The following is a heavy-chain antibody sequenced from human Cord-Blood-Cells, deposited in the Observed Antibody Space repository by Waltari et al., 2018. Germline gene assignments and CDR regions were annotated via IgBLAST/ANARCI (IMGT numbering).Heavy chain of an antibody. CDR2: IIPSFGTA. J-gene: IGHJ2*01. CDR1: GGTFSSYA. V-gene: IGHV1-69*01. Sequence: QVQLVQSGAEVKKPGSSVKVSCKASGGTFSSYAISWLRQAPGQGLEWMGGIIPSFGTANYAQKFQGRVTITADESTSTAYMELSSLRSEDTAVYYCAREALAGDPSYWYFDLWGRGTLVTVSS. D-gene: IGHD6-19*01. CDR3: AREALAGDPSYWYFDL.